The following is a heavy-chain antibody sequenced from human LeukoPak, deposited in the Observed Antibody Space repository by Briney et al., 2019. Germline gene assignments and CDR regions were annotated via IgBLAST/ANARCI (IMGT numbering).Heavy chain of an antibody. CDR3: ARWYVRLDQPPPYYYGMDV. CDR1: GDSVSSNSAA. D-gene: IGHD6-25*01. Sequence: SQTLSLTCAISGDSVSSNSAAWNWIRQSPSRGLEWLGRTYYRSKWYNDYAVSVKSRITINPDTSKNQFTLQLNSVTPEDTAVYYCARWYVRLDQPPPYYYGMDVWGQGTTVTVSS. J-gene: IGHJ6*02. CDR2: TYYRSKWYN. V-gene: IGHV6-1*01.